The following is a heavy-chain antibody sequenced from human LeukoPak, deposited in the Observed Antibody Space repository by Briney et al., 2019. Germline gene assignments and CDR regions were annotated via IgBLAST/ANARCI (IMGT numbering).Heavy chain of an antibody. Sequence: SVKVSCKASGGTFSSYAISWVRQAPGQGLEWMGRIIPIFGTANYAQKFQGRVTITTDESTSTAYMELSSLRSEDTAVYYCARDMDSSSWYGFYFQHWGQGTLVTVSS. V-gene: IGHV1-69*05. CDR2: IIPIFGTA. J-gene: IGHJ1*01. D-gene: IGHD6-13*01. CDR1: GGTFSSYA. CDR3: ARDMDSSSWYGFYFQH.